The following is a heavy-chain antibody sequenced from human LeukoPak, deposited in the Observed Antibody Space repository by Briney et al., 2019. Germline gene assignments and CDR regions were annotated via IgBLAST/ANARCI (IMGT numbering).Heavy chain of an antibody. CDR1: GGSISSSSYY. J-gene: IGHJ4*02. CDR2: IYHSGNT. CDR3: ARDVLRYYFDS. D-gene: IGHD2-8*02. Sequence: SETLSLTCTVSGGSISSSSYYWGWIRQPPGKGLEWIGCIYHSGNTYYNPSLKSRLTMSVDTSKNQFSLKLSSVTAADTAVYYCARDVLRYYFDSWGQGTLVTVSS. V-gene: IGHV4-39*07.